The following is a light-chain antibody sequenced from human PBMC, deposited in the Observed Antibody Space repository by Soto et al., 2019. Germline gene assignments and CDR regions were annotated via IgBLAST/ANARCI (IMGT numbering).Light chain of an antibody. CDR2: WAS. Sequence: DIVMTQSPDSLAVSLGERATINCKSSQSVLYSSNNKNYLTWYQRKPGQPPKLLIYWASTRESGVPDRFSGSGSGTDFTLTISSLQAEDAAVYYCQQYYSTPTFGQGTKVEIK. CDR3: QQYYSTPT. J-gene: IGKJ1*01. V-gene: IGKV4-1*01. CDR1: QSVLYSSNNKNY.